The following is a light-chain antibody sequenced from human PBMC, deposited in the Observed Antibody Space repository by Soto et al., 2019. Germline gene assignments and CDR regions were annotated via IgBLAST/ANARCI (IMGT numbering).Light chain of an antibody. V-gene: IGKV3-15*01. Sequence: ETVMTQSPATLSMSPGERVTLSCRASQSVSTNVAWYQQKPGQAPRLLIYGASTRATGIPPRFSGSGYAIEFTLTISSLQTEDFAVYYCQQYNYRPPYTFGQGTKLEMK. J-gene: IGKJ2*01. CDR2: GAS. CDR3: QQYNYRPPYT. CDR1: QSVSTN.